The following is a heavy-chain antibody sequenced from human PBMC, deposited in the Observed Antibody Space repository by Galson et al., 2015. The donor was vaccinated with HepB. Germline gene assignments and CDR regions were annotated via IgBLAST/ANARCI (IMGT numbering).Heavy chain of an antibody. CDR2: IYPGDSDT. D-gene: IGHD4-23*01. J-gene: IGHJ3*02. Sequence: QSGAEVKKPGESLKISCKGSGYSFTSYWIGWVRQMPGKGLEWMGIIYPGDSDTRYSPSFQGQVTISADKSISTAYLQWSSLKASDTAMYYCARGGMTTVVIPDAFDIWGQGTMVTVSS. V-gene: IGHV5-51*01. CDR1: GYSFTSYW. CDR3: ARGGMTTVVIPDAFDI.